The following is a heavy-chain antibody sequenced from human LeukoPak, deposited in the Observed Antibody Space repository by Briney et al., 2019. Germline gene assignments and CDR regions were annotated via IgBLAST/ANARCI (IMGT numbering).Heavy chain of an antibody. CDR3: ARERYYYDSSGYFN. D-gene: IGHD3-22*01. J-gene: IGHJ4*02. CDR1: GGTFSSYA. Sequence: SVKVSCKASGGTFSSYAISWVRQAPGQGLEWMGGIIPIFGTANYAQKFQGRVTITADESTSTAYMELSSLRSEDTAVYYCARERYYYDSSGYFNWGQGTLVTVSS. CDR2: IIPIFGTA. V-gene: IGHV1-69*13.